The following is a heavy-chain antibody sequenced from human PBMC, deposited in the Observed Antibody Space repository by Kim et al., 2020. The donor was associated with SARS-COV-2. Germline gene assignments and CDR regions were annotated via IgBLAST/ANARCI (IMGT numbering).Heavy chain of an antibody. J-gene: IGHJ3*02. CDR2: ISSSSSYI. Sequence: GGSLRLSCAASGFTFSSYSMNWVRQAPGKGLEWVSSISSSSSYIYYADSVKGRFTISRDNAKNSLYLQMNSLRAEDTAVYYCARDVQRRAFDIWGQGTMVTVSS. V-gene: IGHV3-21*01. CDR3: ARDVQRRAFDI. D-gene: IGHD6-25*01. CDR1: GFTFSSYS.